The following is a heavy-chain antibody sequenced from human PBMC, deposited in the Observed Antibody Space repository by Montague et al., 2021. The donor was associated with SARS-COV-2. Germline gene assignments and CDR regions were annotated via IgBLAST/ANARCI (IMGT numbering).Heavy chain of an antibody. CDR1: GGSISSSSYY. Sequence: SETLSLTCTVSGGSISSSSYYWGWLRQPPGKGLEWIGSIYYSGRTYYNPSLKSRVTISVDTSKNQFSLNLSSVTVADTAVYHCARRVTATTVHYYYYGMDVWGQGTTVTVSS. CDR2: IYYSGRT. D-gene: IGHD1-1*01. CDR3: ARRVTATTVHYYYYGMDV. V-gene: IGHV4-39*01. J-gene: IGHJ6*02.